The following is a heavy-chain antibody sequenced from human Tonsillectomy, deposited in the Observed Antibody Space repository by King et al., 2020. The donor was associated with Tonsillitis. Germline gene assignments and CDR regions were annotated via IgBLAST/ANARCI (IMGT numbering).Heavy chain of an antibody. CDR3: ARHTGGPFDY. Sequence: VQLVESGGGLIQPGGSLRLSCAASGFIVSSHYMSWVRQAPGKGLEWVSFIHRDGTTNYADYVKGRFTISRDNSKNTLYLQMNSLRAEDTAVYYCARHTGGPFDYWGQGTLVTASS. CDR2: IHRDGTT. J-gene: IGHJ4*02. CDR1: GFIVSSHY. V-gene: IGHV3-53*01. D-gene: IGHD3-16*01.